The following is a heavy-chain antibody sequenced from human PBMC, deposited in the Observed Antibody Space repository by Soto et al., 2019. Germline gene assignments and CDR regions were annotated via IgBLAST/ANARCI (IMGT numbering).Heavy chain of an antibody. Sequence: QVQLQQWGAGLLKPSETLSLTCAVSGGSFSGHYWSWIRQPPGKGLEGIGELNHSGSTNYNPSLKGRVTISVDTSQIPFSLKLSSGIAAGTAVYFWARVGALGSSSCFDYWGQGTLVTVSS. CDR3: ARVGALGSSSCFDY. CDR1: GGSFSGHY. CDR2: LNHSGST. D-gene: IGHD6-13*01. V-gene: IGHV4-34*01. J-gene: IGHJ4*02.